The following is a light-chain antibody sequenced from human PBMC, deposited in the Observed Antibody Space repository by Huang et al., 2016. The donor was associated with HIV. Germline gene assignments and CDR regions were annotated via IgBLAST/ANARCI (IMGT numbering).Light chain of an antibody. CDR3: MQGTHWPWT. CDR1: QSLLYNDRNIY. J-gene: IGKJ1*01. V-gene: IGKV2-30*01. CDR2: KVS. Sequence: DLVMTQSPPSLPVTLGQPASISCRSSQSLLYNDRNIYLNWFQQRPGQPPRRLIYKVSNRDSGVPGRFSGSGSGTDFTLKISRVEADDVGIYFCMQGTHWPWTFGQGTTVEIK.